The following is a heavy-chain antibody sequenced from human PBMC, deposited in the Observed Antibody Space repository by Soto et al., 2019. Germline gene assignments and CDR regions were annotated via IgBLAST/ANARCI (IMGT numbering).Heavy chain of an antibody. CDR3: ARGGLLPDY. J-gene: IGHJ4*02. Sequence: QLQLQESGSGLVKPSQTLSLTCAVSGGSISSGGYSWSWFRPPPGKGLEWIGYISPSGSTYYNPSLKIRFTISVDRSKNQFSLKLSSVTAADTAVYYCARGGLLPDYWGQGTLVTVSS. D-gene: IGHD6-19*01. CDR2: ISPSGST. CDR1: GGSISSGGYS. V-gene: IGHV4-30-2*01.